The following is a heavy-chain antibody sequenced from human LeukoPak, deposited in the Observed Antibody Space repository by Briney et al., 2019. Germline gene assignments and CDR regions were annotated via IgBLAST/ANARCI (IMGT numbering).Heavy chain of an antibody. Sequence: PSETLSLTCTVSGGPLTSSSFYWGWIRQPPGKGLEWIGSVSYSGNTYYHQSLKSRVTVSRDTSKNQFSLKLSSVTAADTAVYYCARDPRGDYGSGSYYNGDDYWGQGTLVTVSS. CDR1: GGPLTSSSFY. J-gene: IGHJ4*02. CDR3: ARDPRGDYGSGSYYNGDDY. V-gene: IGHV4-39*07. D-gene: IGHD3-10*01. CDR2: VSYSGNT.